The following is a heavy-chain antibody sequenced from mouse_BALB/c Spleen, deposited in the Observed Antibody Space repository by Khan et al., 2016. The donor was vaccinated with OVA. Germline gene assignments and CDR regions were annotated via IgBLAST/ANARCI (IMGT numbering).Heavy chain of an antibody. V-gene: IGHV1-76*01. D-gene: IGHD3-2*02. CDR3: AREEALYHFDH. CDR1: GYIFTSYW. Sequence: QVQLKQSGAELVRPGASVKLSCKTSGYIFTSYWIHWVKQRPGQGLEWIARIYPGTDNSYYNEKFKDKATLTADKSSSTAYMQLSSLKSEDSDVYVSAREEALYHFDHWGQGTTLTVSS. CDR2: IYPGTDNS. J-gene: IGHJ2*01.